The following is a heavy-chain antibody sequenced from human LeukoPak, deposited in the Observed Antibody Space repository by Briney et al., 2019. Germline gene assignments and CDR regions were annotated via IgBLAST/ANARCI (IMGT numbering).Heavy chain of an antibody. CDR2: ISYDGSNK. Sequence: GGSLRLSCAASGFTFSSYGMHWVRQAPGKGLEWVAVISYDGSNKYYADSVKGRFTISRDNSKNTLYLQMNSLRAEDTAVYYCAKAGYSSGWYWGAFDIWGQGTMVTVSS. CDR3: AKAGYSSGWYWGAFDI. CDR1: GFTFSSYG. D-gene: IGHD6-19*01. J-gene: IGHJ3*02. V-gene: IGHV3-30*18.